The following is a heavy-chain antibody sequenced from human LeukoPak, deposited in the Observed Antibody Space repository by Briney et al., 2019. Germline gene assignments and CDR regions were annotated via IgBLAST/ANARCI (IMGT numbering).Heavy chain of an antibody. Sequence: PGGSLRLSCAASGFTFSAYNLNWVRQAPGKGLEWVSSISGSSSYIYYADSVKGRFTISRDNAKNSLYLQMNSLRAEDTAVYYCARAWGRSGYYYYYMDVWGKGTTVTISS. J-gene: IGHJ6*03. CDR2: ISGSSSYI. CDR3: ARAWGRSGYYYYYMDV. CDR1: GFTFSAYN. D-gene: IGHD7-27*01. V-gene: IGHV3-21*01.